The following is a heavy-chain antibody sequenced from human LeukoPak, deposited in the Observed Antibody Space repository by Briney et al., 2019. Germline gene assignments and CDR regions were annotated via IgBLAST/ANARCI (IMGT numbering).Heavy chain of an antibody. V-gene: IGHV3-33*01. J-gene: IGHJ4*02. Sequence: GGSLRLSCAASGFTFSSYGMHWVRQAPGKGLEWVAVIWYDGSNKYYADSVKGRFTISRDNSKNTLYLQMNSLRAEDTAVYYCARGRGGSSSWYSPFDYWGQGTLVTVSS. CDR1: GFTFSSYG. D-gene: IGHD6-13*01. CDR3: ARGRGGSSSWYSPFDY. CDR2: IWYDGSNK.